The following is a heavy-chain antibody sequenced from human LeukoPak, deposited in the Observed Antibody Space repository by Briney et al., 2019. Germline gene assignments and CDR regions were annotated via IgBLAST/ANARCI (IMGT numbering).Heavy chain of an antibody. V-gene: IGHV4-39*01. CDR1: GGSISSSSYY. CDR2: IYYSGST. J-gene: IGHJ4*02. CDR3: ARKSGYFDWGTVDY. D-gene: IGHD3-9*01. Sequence: SETLSLTCTVSGGSISSSSYYWGWIRQPPGKGLEWIGSIYYSGSTYYNPSLKSRVTISVDTSKNQFSLKLSSVTAADTAVYYCARKSGYFDWGTVDYWGQGTLVTVSS.